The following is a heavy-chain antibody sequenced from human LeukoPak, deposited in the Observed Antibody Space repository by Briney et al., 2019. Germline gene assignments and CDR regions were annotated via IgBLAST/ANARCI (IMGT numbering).Heavy chain of an antibody. V-gene: IGHV3-21*01. CDR3: ARDRPVGVIDY. D-gene: IGHD1-26*01. CDR2: ISSSSSYI. Sequence: GGSLRLSCAASGFTFSSYSMNWVRQAPGKGLEWVSSISSSSSYIYYADSVKGRFTISRDNAKYSLYLQMNSLRAEDTAVYYCARDRPVGVIDYWGQGTLVTVSS. J-gene: IGHJ4*02. CDR1: GFTFSSYS.